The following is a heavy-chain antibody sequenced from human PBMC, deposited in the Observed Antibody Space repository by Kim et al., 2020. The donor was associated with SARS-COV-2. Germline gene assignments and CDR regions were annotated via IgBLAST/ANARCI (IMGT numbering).Heavy chain of an antibody. V-gene: IGHV3-9*01. D-gene: IGHD3-10*01. J-gene: IGHJ4*01. CDR1: GFTFDDYA. CDR2: ISWNSGSI. Sequence: GGSLRLSCAASGFTFDDYAMHWVRQAPGKGLEWVSGISWNSGSIGYADSVKGRFTISRDNAKNSLYLQMNSLRAEDTALYYCAKGGYYGSGSYYNDDYWG. CDR3: AKGGYYGSGSYYNDDY.